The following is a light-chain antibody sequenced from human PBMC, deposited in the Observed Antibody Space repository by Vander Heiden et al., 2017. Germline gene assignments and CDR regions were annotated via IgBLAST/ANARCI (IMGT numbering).Light chain of an antibody. Sequence: DIQMTQSPSTLSASVGDRVTITCRANQHISRWLAWYQQKPGKAPKLLIYRASSLESGVPSRFSSSGSGAEFTLTSSRLQADDLATYYCQQYDRGRTFGQGTKVEVK. CDR3: QQYDRGRT. CDR1: QHISRW. V-gene: IGKV1-5*03. CDR2: RAS. J-gene: IGKJ1*01.